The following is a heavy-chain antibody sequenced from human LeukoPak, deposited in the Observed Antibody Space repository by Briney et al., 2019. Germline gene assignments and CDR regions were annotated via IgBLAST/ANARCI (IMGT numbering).Heavy chain of an antibody. D-gene: IGHD3-22*01. Sequence: EASETLSLTCAVYGGSFSGYYWSWIRQPPGKGLEWIGEINHSGSTNYNPSLKSRVTISVDTSKNQFSLKLSSVTAADTAVYYCARVARNYYDSSGYYDYWGQGTLVTVSS. CDR2: INHSGST. CDR1: GGSFSGYY. CDR3: ARVARNYYDSSGYYDY. J-gene: IGHJ4*02. V-gene: IGHV4-34*01.